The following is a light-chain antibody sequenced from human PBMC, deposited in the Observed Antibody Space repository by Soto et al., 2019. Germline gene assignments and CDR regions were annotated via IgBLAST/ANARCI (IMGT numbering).Light chain of an antibody. CDR2: EVS. V-gene: IGLV2-14*01. CDR1: SSDVGGYNS. CDR3: SSYTSSSLYV. Sequence: QSVLTQPASVSGSPGQSITSSCTGTSSDVGGYNSVSWYQQHPGKAPKLMIYEVSNRPSGVSNRFSGSKSGNTASLTISGLQAEDEADYYCSSYTSSSLYVFGTGTKLTVI. J-gene: IGLJ1*01.